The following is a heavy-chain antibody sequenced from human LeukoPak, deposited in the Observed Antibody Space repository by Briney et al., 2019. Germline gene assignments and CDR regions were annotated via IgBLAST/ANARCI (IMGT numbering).Heavy chain of an antibody. V-gene: IGHV4-39*02. CDR3: ARAPAAAGTIDY. J-gene: IGHJ4*02. Sequence: SETLSLTCTVSGGSISSSSYYWGWIRQPPGKGLEWFGSIFYSGSTYYNPSLKSRVTISVDTSKNHFSLKLTSVTAADTAVYYCARAPAAAGTIDYWGQGTLVTVSS. CDR2: IFYSGST. D-gene: IGHD6-13*01. CDR1: GGSISSSSYY.